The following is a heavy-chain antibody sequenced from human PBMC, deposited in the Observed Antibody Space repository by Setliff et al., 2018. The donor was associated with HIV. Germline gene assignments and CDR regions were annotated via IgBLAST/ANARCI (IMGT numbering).Heavy chain of an antibody. CDR1: GYTFTSYD. Sequence: ASVKVSCKASGYTFTSYDINWVRQATGQGLEWMGRIGGDNANIKFAQSFQGRVTMTTDTSTNTAYLELTSLRSDDTAVYYCARYAASGTGWFDPWGQGTQVTVSS. D-gene: IGHD2-8*02. J-gene: IGHJ5*02. CDR2: IGGDNANI. CDR3: ARYAASGTGWFDP. V-gene: IGHV1-18*01.